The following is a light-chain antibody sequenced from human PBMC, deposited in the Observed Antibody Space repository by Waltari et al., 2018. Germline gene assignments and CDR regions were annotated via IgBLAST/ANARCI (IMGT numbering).Light chain of an antibody. CDR3: SSYITTNTLEL. Sequence: QSALTQPASVSGSPGQSITISCTGTSSDVGSYNYVPWYQQHPGKAPKLMIYEVSYRPSGVSNRFSGSKSGNTASLTISGLQAEDEADYYCSSYITTNTLELFGGGTSLTVL. CDR1: SSDVGSYNY. CDR2: EVS. J-gene: IGLJ2*01. V-gene: IGLV2-14*01.